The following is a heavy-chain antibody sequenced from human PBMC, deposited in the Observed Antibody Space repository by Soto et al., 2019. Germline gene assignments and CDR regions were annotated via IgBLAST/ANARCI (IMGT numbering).Heavy chain of an antibody. D-gene: IGHD6-6*01. Sequence: GGSLRLSCAASGFTFSSYGMHWVRQAPGKGLEWVAVIWYDGSNKYYADSVKGRFTISRDNSKNTLYLQMNSLRAEDTAVYYCASLLSIAAVNDAFDIWGQGTMVTV. CDR1: GFTFSSYG. CDR3: ASLLSIAAVNDAFDI. V-gene: IGHV3-33*08. CDR2: IWYDGSNK. J-gene: IGHJ3*02.